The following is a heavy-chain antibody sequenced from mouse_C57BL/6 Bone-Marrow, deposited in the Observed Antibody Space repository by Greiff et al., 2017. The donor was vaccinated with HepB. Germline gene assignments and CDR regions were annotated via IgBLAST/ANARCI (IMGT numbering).Heavy chain of an antibody. CDR1: GFSFHTYA. CDR3: VRQGDGSSYWYFDV. D-gene: IGHD1-1*01. J-gene: IGHJ1*03. V-gene: IGHV10-1*01. Sequence: EVKLMESGGGLVQPKGSLKLSCEASGFSFHTYAMNWVRQAPGKGLEWVARIRSKSNNYATYYADSVKDRFNISRDDSESVLYLQMNNLKTEDTAMYYCVRQGDGSSYWYFDVGGTGTTVTVAS. CDR2: IRSKSNNYAT.